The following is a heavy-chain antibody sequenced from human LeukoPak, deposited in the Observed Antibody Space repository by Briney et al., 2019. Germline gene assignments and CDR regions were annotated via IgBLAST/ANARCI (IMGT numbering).Heavy chain of an antibody. Sequence: PSETLSLTCAVYGVSFSGYYWSWIRQPPGKGLEWVGEINHSGSTNYNPSLKSRVTISVDKSKNQFSLKLSSVTAADTAVYYCARAPQRSYQHNWFDPWGQGTLVTVSS. V-gene: IGHV4-34*01. D-gene: IGHD2-21*01. CDR2: INHSGST. CDR3: ARAPQRSYQHNWFDP. CDR1: GVSFSGYY. J-gene: IGHJ5*02.